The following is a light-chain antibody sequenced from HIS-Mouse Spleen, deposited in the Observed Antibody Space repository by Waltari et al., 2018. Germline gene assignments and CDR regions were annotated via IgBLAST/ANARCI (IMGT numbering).Light chain of an antibody. CDR3: GSYTSSSTLGWV. V-gene: IGLV2-14*01. Sequence: QSALTQPASVSGSPGQSITISCTGTSSDVGGYNYVSLYQQHPGKAPKLMIYEVSNRPSGVSNRFSGSKSGNTASLTISGLQAEDEADYYCGSYTSSSTLGWVFGGGTKLTVL. CDR1: SSDVGGYNY. CDR2: EVS. J-gene: IGLJ3*02.